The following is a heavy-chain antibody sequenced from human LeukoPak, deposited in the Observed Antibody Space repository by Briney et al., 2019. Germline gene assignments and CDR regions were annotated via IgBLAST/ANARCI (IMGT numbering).Heavy chain of an antibody. CDR1: GYSFTGYY. CDR2: INPNSGGT. Sequence: ASVKVSCKASGYSFTGYYMFWVRQAPGQGLEWMGWINPNSGGTNYAQTFLGRVTMTRDTSISTAYMELSRLTSDDTAVYYCALEEDSYGLDYWGQGTLVTVSS. D-gene: IGHD5-18*01. V-gene: IGHV1-2*02. J-gene: IGHJ4*02. CDR3: ALEEDSYGLDY.